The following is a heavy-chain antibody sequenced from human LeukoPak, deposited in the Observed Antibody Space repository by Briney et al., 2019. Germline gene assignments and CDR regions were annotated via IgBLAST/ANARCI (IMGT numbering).Heavy chain of an antibody. J-gene: IGHJ3*02. CDR2: IHIYRGNT. CDR1: GYSSTNYG. V-gene: IGHV1-18*01. CDR3: ARGWELSI. D-gene: IGHD3-10*01. Sequence: ASVKVSCKASGYSSTNYGISWVRQAPGQGLEWMGWIHIYRGNTNYAQKFQGRVTMTTDTSTSTVYMEVRGLRSDDTAMYYCARGWELSIWGQGTMVTVSS.